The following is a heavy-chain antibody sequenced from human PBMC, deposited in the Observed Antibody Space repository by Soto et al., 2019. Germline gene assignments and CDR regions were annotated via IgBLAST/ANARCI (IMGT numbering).Heavy chain of an antibody. CDR3: ARDYYKYYDSSGYYRSPAY. CDR1: GFTFSSYA. Sequence: GGSLRLSCAASGFTFSSYAMHWVRQAPGKGLEWVALISYDGSDKDYADSVKGRFTISRDNSRNTLFLQMNSLRAEDTAVYYCARDYYKYYDSSGYYRSPAYWGQGTLVTVYS. D-gene: IGHD3-22*01. V-gene: IGHV3-30-3*01. J-gene: IGHJ4*02. CDR2: ISYDGSDK.